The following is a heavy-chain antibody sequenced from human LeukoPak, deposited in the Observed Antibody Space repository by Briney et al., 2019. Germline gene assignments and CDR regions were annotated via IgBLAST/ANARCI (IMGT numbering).Heavy chain of an antibody. CDR2: INHSGST. Sequence: SETLSLTCAVYGGSLSGYSWSWIRQPPGKGLEWIGAINHSGSTNYNPSPMSRVTISVDTSKNQFYLKLSSVTAADTAVYYCASLKKYSSSWYRDAFDIWGQGTMVTVSS. J-gene: IGHJ3*02. D-gene: IGHD6-13*01. CDR1: GGSLSGYS. V-gene: IGHV4-34*01. CDR3: ASLKKYSSSWYRDAFDI.